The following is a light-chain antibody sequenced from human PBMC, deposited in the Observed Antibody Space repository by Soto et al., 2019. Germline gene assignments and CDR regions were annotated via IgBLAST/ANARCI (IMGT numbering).Light chain of an antibody. CDR3: AAWDESLNGGV. J-gene: IGLJ3*02. CDR2: GNN. V-gene: IGLV1-44*01. CDR1: SSNIATNS. Sequence: QSVLTQPHSASGTPGQRVTIACSGSSSNIATNSVSWFQQVPGTAPKLLISGNNQRPSGVPDRFSGSKSGTSASLAISRLQSEDEADYYCAAWDESLNGGVFGGGTKLTVL.